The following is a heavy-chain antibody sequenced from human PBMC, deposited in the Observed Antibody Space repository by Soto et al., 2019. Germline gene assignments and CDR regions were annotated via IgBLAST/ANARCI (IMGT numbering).Heavy chain of an antibody. CDR2: INHSGST. Sequence: SETLSLTCAVYGGSFSGYYWSWIRQPPGKGLEWIGEINHSGSTNYNPSLKSRVTISVDTSKNRFSVNLSPVTAADTAVYYCARGRRQQGIYAFDIWGQGTMVNVS. J-gene: IGHJ3*02. CDR1: GGSFSGYY. V-gene: IGHV4-34*01. D-gene: IGHD7-27*01. CDR3: ARGRRQQGIYAFDI.